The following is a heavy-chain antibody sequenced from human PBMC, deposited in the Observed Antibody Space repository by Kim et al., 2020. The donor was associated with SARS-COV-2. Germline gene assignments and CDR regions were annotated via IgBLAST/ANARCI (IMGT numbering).Heavy chain of an antibody. CDR3: ATAYQLLPFDY. CDR1: GGTFSSYA. J-gene: IGHJ4*02. Sequence: SVKVSCKASGGTFSSYAIIWVRQAPGQGLEWMGRIIPILGIANYAQKFQGRVTITADKSTSTAYMELSSLRSEDTAVYYCATAYQLLPFDYWGQGTLVTVSS. V-gene: IGHV1-69*04. CDR2: IIPILGIA. D-gene: IGHD2-2*01.